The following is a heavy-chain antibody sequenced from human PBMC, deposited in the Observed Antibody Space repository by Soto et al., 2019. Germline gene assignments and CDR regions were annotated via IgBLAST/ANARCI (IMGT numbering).Heavy chain of an antibody. Sequence: GGFLSLSCAASGFIFENFGMSWVRQAPGKGLEWISSIRGSGFKKYYADSAKGRFTISRDNSKSTVYLELNNLSAEDTAVYHCAKNQGVELVPLATVDWFDPWGQGSVVTVSS. J-gene: IGHJ5*02. V-gene: IGHV3-23*01. CDR1: GFIFENFG. CDR3: AKNQGVELVPLATVDWFDP. CDR2: IRGSGFKK. D-gene: IGHD1-26*01.